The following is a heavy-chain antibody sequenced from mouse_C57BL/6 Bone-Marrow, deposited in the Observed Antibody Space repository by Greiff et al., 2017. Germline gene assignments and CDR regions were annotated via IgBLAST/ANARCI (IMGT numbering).Heavy chain of an antibody. V-gene: IGHV5-12*01. J-gene: IGHJ1*03. D-gene: IGHD1-1*01. CDR2: ISNGGGST. Sequence: EVMLVESGGGLVQPGGSLKLSCAASGFTFSDYYMYWVRQTPEKRLEWVAYISNGGGSTYYPDTVKGRFTISRDHAKNTLYLQMSRLKSEDTAMYYCAGTVVYWYFDVWGTGTTVTVSS. CDR3: AGTVVYWYFDV. CDR1: GFTFSDYY.